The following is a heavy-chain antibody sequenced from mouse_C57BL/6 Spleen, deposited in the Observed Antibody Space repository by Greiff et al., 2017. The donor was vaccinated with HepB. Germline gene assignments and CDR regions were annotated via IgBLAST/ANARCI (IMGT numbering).Heavy chain of an antibody. CDR3: VRQDYYGSSYAMDY. D-gene: IGHD1-1*01. Sequence: EVKLMESGGGLVQPKGSLKLSCAASGFSFNTYAMNWVRQAPGKGLEWVARIRSKSNNYATYYADSVKDRFTISRDDSESMLYLQMNNLKTEDTAMYYCVRQDYYGSSYAMDYWGQGTSVTVSS. CDR1: GFSFNTYA. J-gene: IGHJ4*01. CDR2: IRSKSNNYAT. V-gene: IGHV10-1*01.